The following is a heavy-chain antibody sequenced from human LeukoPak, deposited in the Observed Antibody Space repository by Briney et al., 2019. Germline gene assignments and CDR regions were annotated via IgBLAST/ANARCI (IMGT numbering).Heavy chain of an antibody. CDR3: AKLGQSGYNSYY. V-gene: IGHV3-30*18. CDR1: GCTFSRYG. CDR2: ISYDGSNK. J-gene: IGHJ4*02. D-gene: IGHD5-24*01. Sequence: GGSLRLSCAASGCTFSRYGMHWVRQAPGKGLEWVAVISYDGSNKYYADSVKGRFTISRDNSKDTLYLQMNSLRAEDTAVYYCAKLGQSGYNSYYWGQGTLVTVSS.